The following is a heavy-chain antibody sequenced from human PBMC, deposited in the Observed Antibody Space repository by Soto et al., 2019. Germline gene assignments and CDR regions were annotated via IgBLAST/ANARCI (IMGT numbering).Heavy chain of an antibody. CDR3: ARRATVTTFYFDY. Sequence: GASLKISCKGSGYSFTSYWIGWVRQMPGKGLEWMGIIYPGDSDTRYSPSFQGQVTISADKSISTAYLQWSSLKASDTAMYYCARRATVTTFYFDYWGQGTLVTVSS. V-gene: IGHV5-51*01. CDR2: IYPGDSDT. D-gene: IGHD4-17*01. CDR1: GYSFTSYW. J-gene: IGHJ4*02.